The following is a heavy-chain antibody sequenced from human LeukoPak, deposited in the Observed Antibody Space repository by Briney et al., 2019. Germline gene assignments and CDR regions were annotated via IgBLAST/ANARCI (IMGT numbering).Heavy chain of an antibody. CDR2: MNPNSGKT. Sequence: ASVKVSCKASGYTFTSYYMHGVRQATGQGGDCMGWMNPNSGKTGYAQKFHGRVIMTRHTSIRAAYVDASRPRSEDTAVYYCARPAMITFGGDPRYDPWGQGTLVTVSS. V-gene: IGHV1-8*02. CDR1: GYTFTSYY. CDR3: ARPAMITFGGDPRYDP. D-gene: IGHD3-16*01. J-gene: IGHJ5*02.